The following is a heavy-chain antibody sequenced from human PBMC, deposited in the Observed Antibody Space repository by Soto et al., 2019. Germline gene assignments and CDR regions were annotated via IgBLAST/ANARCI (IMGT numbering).Heavy chain of an antibody. V-gene: IGHV3-21*01. J-gene: IGHJ4*02. CDR1: GFMFSAYT. CDR2: ITSNSDHI. D-gene: IGHD3-16*01. Sequence: RGSLRLSCASSGFMFSAYTMSWVRQAPGKGLEWLSSITSNSDHIDYADSVRGRFTVSRDNARKSLYLQMDSLGAEDTGVYYCATTYYYNHWGPGTLVTVSS. CDR3: ATTYYYNH.